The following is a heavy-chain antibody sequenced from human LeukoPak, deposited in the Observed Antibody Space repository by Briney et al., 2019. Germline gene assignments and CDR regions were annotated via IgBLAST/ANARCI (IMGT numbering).Heavy chain of an antibody. J-gene: IGHJ4*02. CDR2: TTWDGGST. CDR3: AKDRYTGASWGLLDY. CDR1: GFNFRDCA. V-gene: IGHV3-43D*03. D-gene: IGHD2-2*02. Sequence: GGSLRLSCAASGFNFRDCAMHWVRHVPGQGLEWISLTTWDGGSTYYGDSVKGRFTISRDNSKNSLFLQMNSLRIEDTALYYCAKDRYTGASWGLLDYWGQGTLVPVSS.